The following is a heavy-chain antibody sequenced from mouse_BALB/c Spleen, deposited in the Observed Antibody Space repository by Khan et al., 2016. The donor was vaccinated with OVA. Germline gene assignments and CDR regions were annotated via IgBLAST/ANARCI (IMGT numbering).Heavy chain of an antibody. CDR2: INPSNGYT. CDR1: GYTFTSYT. Sequence: QVQLQQSGAELARPGASVKMSCKASGYTFTSYTIHWVKQRPGQGLEWIGYINPSNGYTNYNQKFKDKATLTTDKSSTTAYLQLSSLTSDDSAVXNCVRDGGHHRNGGGFAYWGQGTLVTVSA. V-gene: IGHV1-4*01. CDR3: VRDGGHHRNGGGFAY. D-gene: IGHD2-14*01. J-gene: IGHJ3*01.